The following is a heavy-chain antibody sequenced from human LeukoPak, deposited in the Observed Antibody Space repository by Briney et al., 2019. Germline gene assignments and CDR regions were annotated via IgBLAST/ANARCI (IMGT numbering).Heavy chain of an antibody. CDR3: ARDRGTAMFWDYYCYMDV. V-gene: IGHV3-23*01. J-gene: IGHJ6*03. CDR1: GFTFSNYA. D-gene: IGHD5-18*01. Sequence: GGSLRLSCAASGFTFSNYAMRWVRQAPGKGLEWVSGISGSGDSTYYADSVKGRFTISRDNSKNTLYLQMNSLRAEDTAVYYCARDRGTAMFWDYYCYMDVWGKGTTVTVSS. CDR2: ISGSGDST.